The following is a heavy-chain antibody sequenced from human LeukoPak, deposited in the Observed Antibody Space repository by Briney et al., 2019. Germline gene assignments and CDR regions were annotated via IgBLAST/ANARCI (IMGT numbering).Heavy chain of an antibody. Sequence: PSETLSLTCTVSGGSISSGSYYWSWIRQPAGKGLEWIGRIYTSGSTNYNPSLKSRVTISVDTSKNQFSLKLSSVTAADTAVYYCARDQGGSRRTPRSHAFDIWGQGTMVTVSS. CDR2: IYTSGST. CDR3: ARDQGGSRRTPRSHAFDI. CDR1: GGSISSGSYY. V-gene: IGHV4-61*02. D-gene: IGHD1-26*01. J-gene: IGHJ3*02.